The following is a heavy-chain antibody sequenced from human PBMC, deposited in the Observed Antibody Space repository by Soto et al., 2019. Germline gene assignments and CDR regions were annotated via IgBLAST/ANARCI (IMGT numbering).Heavy chain of an antibody. D-gene: IGHD2-15*01. V-gene: IGHV3-21*01. CDR1: GFTFSSYS. CDR3: ARDPFYCSGGSRIVFDY. Sequence: EVQLVESGGGLVKPGGSLRLSCAASGFTFSSYSMNWVRQAPGKGLEWVSSISSSSSYIYYADSVKGRFTISRDNAKNSLYLQMNSLRAEDTAVYYCARDPFYCSGGSRIVFDYWGQGTLVTVSS. CDR2: ISSSSSYI. J-gene: IGHJ4*02.